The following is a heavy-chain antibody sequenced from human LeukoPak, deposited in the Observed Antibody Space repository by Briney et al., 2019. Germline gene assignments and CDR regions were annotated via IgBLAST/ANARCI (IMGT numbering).Heavy chain of an antibody. J-gene: IGHJ4*02. V-gene: IGHV1-18*01. CDR2: ISAYNGNT. Sequence: GASVKVSCKASGYTFTSYGISWVRQAPGQGLEWMGWISAYNGNTNCAQKLQGRVTMTTDTSTSTAYMELRSLRSDDTAVYYCVGSPYYGSGSPNIDYWGQGTLVTVSS. D-gene: IGHD3-10*01. CDR1: GYTFTSYG. CDR3: VGSPYYGSGSPNIDY.